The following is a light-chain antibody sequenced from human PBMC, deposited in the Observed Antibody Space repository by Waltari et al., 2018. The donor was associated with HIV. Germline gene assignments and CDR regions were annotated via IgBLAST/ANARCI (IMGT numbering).Light chain of an antibody. CDR3: CSYAGSSTFAV. CDR1: SSDVGGYNY. Sequence: QSALTQPASVSGSPGQSITISCTGTSSDVGGYNYGSWYQQYQGNAPKLMIYDVTKRPSGVSNRFSGSKSGNTASLTISGLQAEDEADYYCCSYAGSSTFAVFGGGTKLTVL. J-gene: IGLJ2*01. CDR2: DVT. V-gene: IGLV2-23*02.